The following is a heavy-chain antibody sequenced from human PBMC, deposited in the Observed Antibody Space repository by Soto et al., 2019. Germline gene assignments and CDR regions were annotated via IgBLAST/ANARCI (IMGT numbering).Heavy chain of an antibody. CDR3: AKAFGPYYDILTGYSPIDY. J-gene: IGHJ4*02. CDR2: ISGSGGST. CDR1: GFTFSSYA. D-gene: IGHD3-9*01. Sequence: GGSLSLSCAASGFTFSSYAMSWVRQAPGKGLEWVSAISGSGGSTYYADSVKGRFTISRDNSKNTLYLQMNSLRAEDTAVYYCAKAFGPYYDILTGYSPIDYWGQGALVTVPQ. V-gene: IGHV3-23*01.